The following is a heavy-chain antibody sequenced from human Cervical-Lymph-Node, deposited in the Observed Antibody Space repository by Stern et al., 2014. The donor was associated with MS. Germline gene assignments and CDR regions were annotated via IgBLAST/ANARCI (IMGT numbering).Heavy chain of an antibody. CDR2: IEPDGGEK. CDR1: GFSFSRSW. V-gene: IGHV3-7*01. J-gene: IGHJ5*02. CDR3: ARAGLVRGGTRWFDP. D-gene: IGHD6-19*01. Sequence: VQLVQSGGGLVQPGGSLRLSCAASGFSFSRSWMSWVRQAPGKGLEWVASIEPDGGEKYYVESVTGRSTISRDNAKTSLYLQMNSLRAEDSAVYYCARAGLVRGGTRWFDPWGQGTLVIVSS.